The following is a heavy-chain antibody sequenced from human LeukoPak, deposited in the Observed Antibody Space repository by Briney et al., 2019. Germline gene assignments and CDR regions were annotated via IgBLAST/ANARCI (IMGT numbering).Heavy chain of an antibody. Sequence: SETLSLTCAVYGGSFSGYYWSWIRQPPGKGLEWIGEINHSGSTNYNPPLKSRVTISVDTSKNQFSLKLSSVTAADTAVYYCARGYTAPRRGSFDYWGQGTLVTVSS. J-gene: IGHJ4*02. CDR2: INHSGST. V-gene: IGHV4-34*01. CDR1: GGSFSGYY. D-gene: IGHD1-1*01. CDR3: ARGYTAPRRGSFDY.